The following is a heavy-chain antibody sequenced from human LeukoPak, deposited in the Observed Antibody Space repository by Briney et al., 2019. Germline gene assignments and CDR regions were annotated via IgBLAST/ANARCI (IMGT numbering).Heavy chain of an antibody. J-gene: IGHJ6*02. CDR1: GDSISTYY. V-gene: IGHV4-4*07. Sequence: SETLFLTCTVSGDSISTYYWSWIRQPAGGGLEWIGRIYTSGTTNYNPSLKGRVTMSVDTSKSQLSLKLRSVTAADTAVYFCARGPRVSEDYYYGMDVWGQGTTVTVSS. CDR3: ARGPRVSEDYYYGMDV. D-gene: IGHD6-6*01. CDR2: IYTSGTT.